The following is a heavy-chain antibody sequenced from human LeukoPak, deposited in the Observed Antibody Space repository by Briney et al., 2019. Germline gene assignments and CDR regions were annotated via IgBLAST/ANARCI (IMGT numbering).Heavy chain of an antibody. CDR3: AKVPLYGSGNDGMDV. Sequence: PGGSLRLSCAASGFTFSSYAMSWVRQAPGKGLEWVSAISGSGGSTYYADSVKGRFTISRDNSKNTLYLQMNSLRAEDTAVYYCAKVPLYGSGNDGMDVWGQGTTVTVSS. J-gene: IGHJ6*02. CDR2: ISGSGGST. D-gene: IGHD3-10*01. V-gene: IGHV3-23*01. CDR1: GFTFSSYA.